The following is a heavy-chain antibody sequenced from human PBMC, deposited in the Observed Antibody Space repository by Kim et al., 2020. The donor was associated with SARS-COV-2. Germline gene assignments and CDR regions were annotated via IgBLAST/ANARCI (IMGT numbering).Heavy chain of an antibody. Sequence: GGSLRLSCAASGFTFSDYYMSWIRQAPGKGLEWVSYISSSGSTIYYADSVKGRFTISRDNAKNSLYLQMNSLRAEDTAVYYCARGSPSYYYGSGSYSRVPFASWGQRTLVSVSS. CDR3: ARGSPSYYYGSGSYSRVPFAS. CDR2: ISSSGSTI. CDR1: GFTFSDYY. V-gene: IGHV3-11*01. D-gene: IGHD3-10*01. J-gene: IGHJ4*02.